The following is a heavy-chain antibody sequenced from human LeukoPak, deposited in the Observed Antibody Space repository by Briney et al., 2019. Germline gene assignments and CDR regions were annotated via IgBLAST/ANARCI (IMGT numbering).Heavy chain of an antibody. Sequence: GGSLRLSCAASGFTFSSYAMSWVRQAPGKGLEWVSAISGSGGSTYYADSVKGRFTISRDNSKNTMYLQMNSLRAEDTAVYYCAKDVHVVVPAAITAGFDYWGQGTLVTVSS. J-gene: IGHJ4*02. CDR2: ISGSGGST. D-gene: IGHD2-2*02. CDR3: AKDVHVVVPAAITAGFDY. CDR1: GFTFSSYA. V-gene: IGHV3-23*01.